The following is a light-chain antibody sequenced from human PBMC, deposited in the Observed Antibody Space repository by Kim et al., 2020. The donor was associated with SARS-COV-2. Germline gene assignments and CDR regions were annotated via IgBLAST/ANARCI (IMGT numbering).Light chain of an antibody. Sequence: DIQMTQSPSTLSASVGDRVTITCRASQSISTWLAWYQQKPGKAPKLLIYKASTLESGVPSRFSGSGSGTEFTLTISSLQPDDFATYCCQQFSSYSYSFGQGTKLEI. V-gene: IGKV1-5*03. CDR3: QQFSSYSYS. CDR2: KAS. CDR1: QSISTW. J-gene: IGKJ2*03.